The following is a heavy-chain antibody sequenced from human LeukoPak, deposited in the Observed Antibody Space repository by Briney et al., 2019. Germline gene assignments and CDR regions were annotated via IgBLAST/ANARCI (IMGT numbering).Heavy chain of an antibody. J-gene: IGHJ4*02. V-gene: IGHV3-30*04. CDR2: ISYDGSNK. Sequence: PGGSVRLSCAASGFTFSSYAIQCVRQAPRKGLASVAVISYDGSNKYYADSVKGRFTISRDNSKNTLYLQMNRLRAEDTAVYYCARDRDGAYGLLIDYWGQGTLVTVSS. D-gene: IGHD4-17*01. CDR3: ARDRDGAYGLLIDY. CDR1: GFTFSSYA.